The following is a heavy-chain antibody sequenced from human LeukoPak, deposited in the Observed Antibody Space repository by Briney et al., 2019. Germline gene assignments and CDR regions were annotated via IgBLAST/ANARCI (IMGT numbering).Heavy chain of an antibody. CDR3: ARDKELRRGIETGGTTVINWFDP. CDR2: ISAYNGNT. Sequence: ASVKVSCKASGYTFTSYGISWVRQAPGQGLEWMGWISAYNGNTNYAQKLQGRVTMTTDTSTSTAYMELRSLRSDDTAVYYCARDKELRRGIETGGTTVINWFDPWGQGTLVTVSS. D-gene: IGHD4-17*01. J-gene: IGHJ5*02. V-gene: IGHV1-18*01. CDR1: GYTFTSYG.